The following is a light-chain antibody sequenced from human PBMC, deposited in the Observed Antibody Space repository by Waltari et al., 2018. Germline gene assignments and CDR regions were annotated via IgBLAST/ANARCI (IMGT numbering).Light chain of an antibody. J-gene: IGKJ1*01. CDR3: QHYLRLPVT. CDR1: QSVTRA. CDR2: GES. Sequence: EIVLTQSPGTLSLSPGESATLSCRTSQSVTRALAWYQQKHGQAPRLLIYGESNSATGIPDRCSGSGSGTDFSLTISSLEPEEFAVYYCQHYLRLPVTFGQGTKVEVK. V-gene: IGKV3-20*01.